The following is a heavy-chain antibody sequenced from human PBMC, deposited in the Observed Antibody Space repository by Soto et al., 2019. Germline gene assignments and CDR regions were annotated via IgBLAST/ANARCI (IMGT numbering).Heavy chain of an antibody. Sequence: ASVKVSCKASGGTFSSYAISWVRQAPGQGLEWMGGIIPIFGTANYAQKFQGRVTITADESTSTAYMELSSLRSEDTAVYYCARDRYYYGSGSYYYCDYWGQGTLVTVSS. CDR1: GGTFSSYA. D-gene: IGHD3-10*01. CDR3: ARDRYYYGSGSYYYCDY. CDR2: IIPIFGTA. V-gene: IGHV1-69*13. J-gene: IGHJ4*02.